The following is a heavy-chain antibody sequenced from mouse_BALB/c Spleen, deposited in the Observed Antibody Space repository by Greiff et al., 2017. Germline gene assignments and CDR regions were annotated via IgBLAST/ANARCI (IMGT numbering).Heavy chain of an antibody. CDR3: ASDYGSSLYYYAMDY. CDR1: GFTFSSYA. D-gene: IGHD1-1*01. J-gene: IGHJ4*01. V-gene: IGHV5-6*01. CDR2: ISSGGSYT. Sequence: EVQLVESGGGLVKPGGSLKLSCAASGFTFSSYAMSWVRQTPEKRLEWVASISSGGSYTYYPDSVKGRFTISRDNAKNTLYLQMSSLKSEDTAMYYCASDYGSSLYYYAMDYWGQGTSVTVSS.